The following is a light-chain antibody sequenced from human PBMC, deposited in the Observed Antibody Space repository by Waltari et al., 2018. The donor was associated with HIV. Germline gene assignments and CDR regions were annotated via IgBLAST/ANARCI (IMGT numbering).Light chain of an antibody. V-gene: IGKV2-30*02. CDR1: QSLVHSDGNTY. J-gene: IGKJ2*01. CDR2: KVS. CDR3: MQETHWPPYT. Sequence: DVVMTQSPLSLPVTLGQPASISCRSSQSLVHSDGNTYLNWFQQRPGQSPRRLIYKVSNRAAGVPDRVSGSGSGTDFTLRITRVEAEDVGVYYCMQETHWPPYTFGQGTKLEIK.